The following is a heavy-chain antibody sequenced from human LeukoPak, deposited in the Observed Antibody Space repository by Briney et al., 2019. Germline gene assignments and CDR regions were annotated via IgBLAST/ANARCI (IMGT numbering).Heavy chain of an antibody. D-gene: IGHD3-3*01. J-gene: IGHJ4*02. CDR3: AKDHFWSGSIDY. CDR1: GFTFSSYG. CDR2: IRYDGSNK. V-gene: IGHV3-30*02. Sequence: GGSLRFSCAASGFTFSSYGMHWVRQAPGKGLEWVAFIRYDGSNKYYADSVKGRFTISRDNSKNTLYLQMNSLRAEDTAVYYCAKDHFWSGSIDYWGQGTLVTVSS.